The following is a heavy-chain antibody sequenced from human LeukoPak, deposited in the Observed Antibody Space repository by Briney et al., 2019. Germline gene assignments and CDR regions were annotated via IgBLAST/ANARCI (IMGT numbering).Heavy chain of an antibody. CDR2: IWSDGTNS. Sequence: HPGRSLRLSCATPGFTFSHYGMHWVRQAPGKGLEWVAVIWSDGTNSFYGDPVKGRFTISRDNFQRTVYLQMNSLRAEDTAVYYCAKDAQRGFDYSNSLDKWGQGTLVTVSS. CDR1: GFTFSHYG. CDR3: AKDAQRGFDYSNSLDK. J-gene: IGHJ4*02. V-gene: IGHV3-33*06. D-gene: IGHD4-11*01.